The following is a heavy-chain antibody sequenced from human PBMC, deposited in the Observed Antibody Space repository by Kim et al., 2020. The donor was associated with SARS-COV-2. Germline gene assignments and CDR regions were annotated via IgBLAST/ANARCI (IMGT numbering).Heavy chain of an antibody. J-gene: IGHJ4*02. V-gene: IGHV3-30*18. Sequence: GGSLRLSCAASGFTFSSYGMHWVRQAPGKGLEWVAVISYDGSNKYYADSVKGRFTISRDNSKNTLYLQMNSLRAEDTAVYYCAKMRNTAMVYWGQGTLVTVSS. CDR1: GFTFSSYG. CDR2: ISYDGSNK. CDR3: AKMRNTAMVY. D-gene: IGHD5-18*01.